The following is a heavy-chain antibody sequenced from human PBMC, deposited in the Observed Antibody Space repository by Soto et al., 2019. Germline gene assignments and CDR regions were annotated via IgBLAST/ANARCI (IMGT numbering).Heavy chain of an antibody. CDR3: AREYTAWPLAYGLDV. V-gene: IGHV3-21*01. Sequence: LXLSCVSSGFTFSPYIINWFLQAPGKGLEWVSSISSRSDIYYADSVRGRFTISRDNAKNSVSLQMNSLRAEDTAVYYCAREYTAWPLAYGLDVWGQGTTVTVSS. CDR2: ISSRSDI. CDR1: GFTFSPYI. J-gene: IGHJ6*02. D-gene: IGHD2-2*02.